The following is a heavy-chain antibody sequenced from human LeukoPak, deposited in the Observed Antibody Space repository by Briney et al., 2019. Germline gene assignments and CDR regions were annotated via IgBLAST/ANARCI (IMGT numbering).Heavy chain of an antibody. CDR2: ISGSGPYT. CDR3: AKGVSYFDY. V-gene: IGHV3-23*01. J-gene: IGHJ4*02. CDR1: GFTFSSYA. Sequence: GGSLRLSCAASGFTFSSYAMSWVRQAPGKGLEWVSGISGSGPYTFYTDSVKGRFTISRDSSKNTLYLQMNSLRAEDTAVYYCAKGVSYFDYWGQGTLVTVSS.